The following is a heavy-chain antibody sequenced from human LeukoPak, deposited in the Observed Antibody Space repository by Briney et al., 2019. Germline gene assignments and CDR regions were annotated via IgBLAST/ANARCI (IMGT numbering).Heavy chain of an antibody. CDR1: GFTFSSYG. V-gene: IGHV3-30*03. D-gene: IGHD3-16*01. J-gene: IGHJ5*02. CDR3: ATLWGSHNWFDP. CDR2: ISYDGSNK. Sequence: GGSLRLSCAASGFTFSSYGMHWVRQAPGKGLEWVAVISYDGSNKYYADSVKGRFTISRDNAKNTLYLQMNSLRAEDTAVYYCATLWGSHNWFDPWGQGTLVTVSS.